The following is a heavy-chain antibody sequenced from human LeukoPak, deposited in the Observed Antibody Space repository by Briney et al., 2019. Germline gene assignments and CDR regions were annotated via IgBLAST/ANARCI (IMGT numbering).Heavy chain of an antibody. CDR1: GFTFSSYS. CDR3: AREVGATGGIDY. CDR2: IYSGGST. V-gene: IGHV3-53*04. Sequence: PGGSLRLSCAASGFTFSSYSMTWVRQAPGKGLEWVSVIYSGGSTYYADSVKGRFTISRHNSKNTLYLQMNSLRAEDTAVYYCAREVGATGGIDYWGQGTLVTVSS. D-gene: IGHD1-26*01. J-gene: IGHJ4*02.